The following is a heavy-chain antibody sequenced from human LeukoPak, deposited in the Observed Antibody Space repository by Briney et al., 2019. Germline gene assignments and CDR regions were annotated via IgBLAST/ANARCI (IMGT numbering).Heavy chain of an antibody. Sequence: GGSLRLSCAASGFTVSSNYMSWVRQAPGKGLEWVSVIYSGGSTYYADSVKGRFTTSRDNSKNTLYLQMNSLRAEDTAVYYCARSPSRSSSSWLGYWGQGTLVTVSS. CDR2: IYSGGST. V-gene: IGHV3-53*01. D-gene: IGHD6-13*01. CDR1: GFTVSSNY. J-gene: IGHJ4*02. CDR3: ARSPSRSSSSWLGY.